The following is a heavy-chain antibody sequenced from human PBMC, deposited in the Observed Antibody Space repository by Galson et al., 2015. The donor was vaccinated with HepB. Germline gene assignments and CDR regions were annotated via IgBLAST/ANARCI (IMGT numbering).Heavy chain of an antibody. CDR2: MSTTGSTI. D-gene: IGHD6-25*01. CDR3: ARTALGWFDP. Sequence: SLRLSCAASGFTFSDYYMSWIRQAPGKGLEWVSYMSTTGSTIFYADSVKGRFTISRDNAKNSLYLQMNSLGVEDTAVYYCARTALGWFDPWGQGTLVTVSS. J-gene: IGHJ5*02. V-gene: IGHV3-11*01. CDR1: GFTFSDYY.